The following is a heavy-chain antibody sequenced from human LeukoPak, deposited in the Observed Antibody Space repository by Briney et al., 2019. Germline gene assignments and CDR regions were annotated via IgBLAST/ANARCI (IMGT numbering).Heavy chain of an antibody. V-gene: IGHV3-7*01. Sequence: HTGGSLRLSGAASGLTFSNHWMIWVRQAPGKGLEWVATIKPDGSQKYYVDSVRGRFTISRDNAKNSLYLQMNSLIAEDTAVYYTFTSMGYWGQGTLVTVSS. J-gene: IGHJ4*02. D-gene: IGHD2-8*01. CDR2: IKPDGSQK. CDR1: GLTFSNHW. CDR3: FTSMGY.